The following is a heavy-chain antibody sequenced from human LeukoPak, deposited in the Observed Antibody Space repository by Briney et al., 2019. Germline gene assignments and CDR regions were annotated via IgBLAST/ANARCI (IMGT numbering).Heavy chain of an antibody. CDR1: GGSINNYY. J-gene: IGHJ4*02. CDR3: ARTPIYYYDNSGYYN. D-gene: IGHD3-22*01. Sequence: SETLSLTCTVSGGSINNYYWSWIRQPAGKGLEWIGRIYTSGSTNYNPSLKSRVTMSVDTSKKQFSLKLSSVTAADTAVYYCARTPIYYYDNSGYYNWGQGTLVTVSS. CDR2: IYTSGST. V-gene: IGHV4-4*07.